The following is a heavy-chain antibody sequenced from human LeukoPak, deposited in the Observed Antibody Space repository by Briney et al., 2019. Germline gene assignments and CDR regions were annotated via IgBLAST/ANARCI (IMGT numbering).Heavy chain of an antibody. J-gene: IGHJ6*02. CDR2: ISYDGSNK. V-gene: IGHV3-30*18. CDR1: GFTFSSYG. CDR3: AKVHYLTGSSWHLYYYYGMDV. D-gene: IGHD6-13*01. Sequence: GRSLRLSCAASGFTFSSYGMHWVRQAPGKGLEWVAVISYDGSNKYYADSVKGRFTISRDNSKNTLYLQMNSLRAEDTAVYYCAKVHYLTGSSWHLYYYYGMDVWGQGTTVTVSS.